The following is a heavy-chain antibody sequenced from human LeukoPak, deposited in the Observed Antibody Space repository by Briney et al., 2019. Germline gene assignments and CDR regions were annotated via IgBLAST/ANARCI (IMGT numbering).Heavy chain of an antibody. D-gene: IGHD2-15*01. CDR3: ARARGCSGGSCQVGFDP. V-gene: IGHV1-2*02. Sequence: GASVKVSCEASGYTFTGYYMHWVRQAPGQGLEWMGWINPNSGGTNYAQKFQGRVTMTRDTSISTAYRELSRLRSDDTAVYYCARARGCSGGSCQVGFDPWGQGTLVTVSS. CDR2: INPNSGGT. J-gene: IGHJ5*02. CDR1: GYTFTGYY.